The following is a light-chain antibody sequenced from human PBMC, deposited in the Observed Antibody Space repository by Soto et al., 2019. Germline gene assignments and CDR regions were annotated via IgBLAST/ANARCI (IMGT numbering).Light chain of an antibody. CDR1: QSVSSN. CDR2: GAS. CDR3: SPYNKCPPYT. V-gene: IGKV3-15*01. Sequence: EIVMTQSRATRSVSPGESATLSCRASQSVSSNLAWYQQKGGQAPRLLIYGASTRATGIPARFSGSGSGTEFSLTISSLQSEDFEVYHCSPYNKCPPYTFGQVTKVEIX. J-gene: IGKJ2*01.